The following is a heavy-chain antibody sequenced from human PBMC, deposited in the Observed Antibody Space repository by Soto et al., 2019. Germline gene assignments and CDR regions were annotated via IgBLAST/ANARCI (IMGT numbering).Heavy chain of an antibody. D-gene: IGHD3-3*01. J-gene: IGHJ3*02. CDR3: ARGGGVGVAGSAAFDM. CDR1: GYPVTAYY. V-gene: IGHV1-2*02. Sequence: QLHLVQSGAVVKKPGASVTVSCSASGYPVTAYYMHWVRQAPGRGLEWMGGINPATGAAKYTQTLRGRVSMTTETSTSTGFMELGGLTAGATAVFYCARGGGVGVAGSAAFDMWGQGTLVTVSS. CDR2: INPATGAA.